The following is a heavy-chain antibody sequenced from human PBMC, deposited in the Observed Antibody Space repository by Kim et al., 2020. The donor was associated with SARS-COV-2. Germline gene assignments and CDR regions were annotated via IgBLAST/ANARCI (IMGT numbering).Heavy chain of an antibody. D-gene: IGHD6-13*01. CDR2: ISWDGGSP. V-gene: IGHV3-43*01. Sequence: GGSLRLSCAASGFTFDDYTMHWVRQAPGKGLEWVSLISWDGGSPYSADSVKGRFTISRDNSKNSLYLQMNSLRTEDTALYYCAKASSSWAFFDYWGQGTLVTVSS. CDR1: GFTFDDYT. J-gene: IGHJ4*02. CDR3: AKASSSWAFFDY.